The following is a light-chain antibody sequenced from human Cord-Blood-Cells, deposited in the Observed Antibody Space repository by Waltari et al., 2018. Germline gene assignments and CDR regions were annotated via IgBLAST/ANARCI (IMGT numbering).Light chain of an antibody. Sequence: DIQLTPSPSSLSASVRHRAPITCQASQDISNYLNWYQQKPGKAPKLLIYDASNLETGVPSRFSGSGSGTDFTFTISSLQPEDIATYYCQQYDNLPITFGQGTRLEIK. CDR1: QDISNY. CDR2: DAS. CDR3: QQYDNLPIT. V-gene: IGKV1-33*01. J-gene: IGKJ5*01.